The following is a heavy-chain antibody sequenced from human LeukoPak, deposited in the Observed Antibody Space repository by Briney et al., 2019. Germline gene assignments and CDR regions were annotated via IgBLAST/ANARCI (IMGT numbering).Heavy chain of an antibody. J-gene: IGHJ5*02. CDR2: IYTSGST. CDR1: GGSISSYY. Sequence: SETLSLTCTVSGGSISSYYWSWIRQPAGKGLEWIGRIYTSGSTNYNPSLKSRVTMSVDTSKNQFSLKLSSVTAADTAVYYCARDQTAPDDYGDWQNNWCDPGAQETLVTVPS. CDR3: ARDQTAPDDYGDWQNNWCDP. D-gene: IGHD4-17*01. V-gene: IGHV4-4*07.